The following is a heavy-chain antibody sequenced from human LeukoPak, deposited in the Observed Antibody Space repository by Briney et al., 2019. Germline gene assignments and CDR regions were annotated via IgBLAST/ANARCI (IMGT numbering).Heavy chain of an antibody. Sequence: RASVKVSCKVSGYTFTGYYLHWVRQAPGQGLEWMGWINPNTGGTYNGQKFQGRVTMTRDTSISTVYMELRRLRSDDTAFYYCARAAKFSSGWYGDALDMWGQGTLVTISS. CDR2: INPNTGGT. J-gene: IGHJ3*02. D-gene: IGHD6-19*01. CDR1: GYTFTGYY. CDR3: ARAAKFSSGWYGDALDM. V-gene: IGHV1-2*02.